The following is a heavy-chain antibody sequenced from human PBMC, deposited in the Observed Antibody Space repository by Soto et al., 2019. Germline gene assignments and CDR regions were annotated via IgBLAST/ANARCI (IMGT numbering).Heavy chain of an antibody. V-gene: IGHV3-72*01. Sequence: PCSVSSQFTFRPHNMAWVSQDPGKGLEWVGRARNKANSYTTAYAAAVKGRFTISRDDSKTSMSLQMNSLKTEETAVYFYARLMGTSFYLWGQGT. J-gene: IGHJ4*02. CDR2: ARNKANSYTT. D-gene: IGHD2-8*01. CDR1: QFTFRPHN. CDR3: ARLMGTSFYL.